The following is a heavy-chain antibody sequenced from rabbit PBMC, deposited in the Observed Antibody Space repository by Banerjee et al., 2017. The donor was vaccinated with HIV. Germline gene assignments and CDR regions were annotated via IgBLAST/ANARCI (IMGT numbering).Heavy chain of an antibody. Sequence: QSLEESGGDLVKPGASLTLTCTASGFSFSSNYYMCWVRQAPGKGLEWIACIYGGSTGDTYYASWAKGRFTISKTSSTTVTLEMTSLTAADTATYFCARDLAGVIGWNFGLWGQGTLVTVS. V-gene: IGHV1S40*01. J-gene: IGHJ3*01. D-gene: IGHD4-1*01. CDR2: IYGGSTGDT. CDR3: ARDLAGVIGWNFGL. CDR1: GFSFSSNYY.